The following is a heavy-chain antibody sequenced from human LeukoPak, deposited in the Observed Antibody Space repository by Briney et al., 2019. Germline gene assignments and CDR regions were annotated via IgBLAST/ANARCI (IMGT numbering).Heavy chain of an antibody. D-gene: IGHD7-27*01. CDR1: GFIFSHYG. CDR2: ITSRSTT. V-gene: IGHV3-23*01. Sequence: GGSLRLSCAASGFIFSHYGMNWVRQAPAKGLEWVSGITSRSTTYYADSVKGRFTISRDNSKNMVWLQINSPTAEDTATYYCAKDGNWARFEDWGQGTLVTVSS. CDR3: AKDGNWARFED. J-gene: IGHJ4*02.